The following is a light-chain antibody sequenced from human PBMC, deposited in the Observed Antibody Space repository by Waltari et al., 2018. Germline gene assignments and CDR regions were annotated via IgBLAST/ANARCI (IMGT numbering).Light chain of an antibody. CDR3: QAWDSSTYV. V-gene: IGLV3-1*01. CDR1: KLGDKY. CDR2: HDS. Sequence: SYELTQPPSVSVSPGQTASITCSGDKLGDKYTSWYQQKPGPSPVLVIYHDSKRPSGIPERFSGSNSGNAATLTIRGTQAMDEADYYCQAWDSSTYVFGSGTTVTVL. J-gene: IGLJ1*01.